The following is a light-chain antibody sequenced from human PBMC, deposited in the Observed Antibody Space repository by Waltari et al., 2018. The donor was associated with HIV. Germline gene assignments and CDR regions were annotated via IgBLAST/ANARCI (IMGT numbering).Light chain of an antibody. J-gene: IGLJ1*01. CDR1: TSAVGDYNS. V-gene: IGLV2-11*01. CDR2: DVS. Sequence: QSALTQPRSVSGSPGPSVTISCTGTTSAVGDYNSVSWYQQHPGKPPKPMIYDVSKGPSGLPGRFSGSTSRNTASRPISGLQAGGEADYYCCSYAGTYTDVFGTGTKVTVL. CDR3: CSYAGTYTDV.